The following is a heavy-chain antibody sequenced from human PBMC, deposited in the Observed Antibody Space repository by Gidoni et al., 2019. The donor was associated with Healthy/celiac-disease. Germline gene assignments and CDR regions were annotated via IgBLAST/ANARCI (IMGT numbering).Heavy chain of an antibody. CDR2: IKSKTEGGTT. V-gene: IGHV3-15*01. D-gene: IGHD5-18*01. CDR1: GFTFSNAW. CDR3: TTEGIQLWFKGFDY. J-gene: IGHJ4*02. Sequence: EVQLVESGGGLVKPGGSLRLSCAASGFTFSNAWMSWVRQAPGKGLEWVGSIKSKTEGGTTDYAAPVKGRCTISRDDSKNTLYLQMNSRKTEDTAVYYCTTEGIQLWFKGFDYWGQGTLVTVSS.